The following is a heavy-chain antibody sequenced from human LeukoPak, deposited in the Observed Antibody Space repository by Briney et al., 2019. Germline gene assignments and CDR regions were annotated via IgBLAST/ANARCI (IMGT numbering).Heavy chain of an antibody. D-gene: IGHD3-10*01. J-gene: IGHJ4*02. CDR2: ISGSGGST. CDR1: GFTFSSYA. V-gene: IGHV3-23*01. CDR3: AKDRVPYGSGSHEGYFDY. Sequence: GGSLRLSCAASGFTFSSYAMSWVRQAPGKGLEWVSAISGSGGSTYYADSVKGRFTISRDNSKNTLYLQMNSLRAEDTAVYYCAKDRVPYGSGSHEGYFDYWGQGTLVTVSS.